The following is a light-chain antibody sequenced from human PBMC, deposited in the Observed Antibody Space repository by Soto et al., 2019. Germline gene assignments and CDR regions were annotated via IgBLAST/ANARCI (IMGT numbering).Light chain of an antibody. V-gene: IGKV1-5*01. CDR1: QSISSW. CDR2: DAS. J-gene: IGKJ1*01. Sequence: DIQMTQSPSTLSASVGDRVTITCRASQSISSWLAWYQQKPGKAPKLLIYDASSLESGVPSRFSGSESGTEFTLTISSLQPDDFATYYCQQYNSYSPETFGQGTKV. CDR3: QQYNSYSPET.